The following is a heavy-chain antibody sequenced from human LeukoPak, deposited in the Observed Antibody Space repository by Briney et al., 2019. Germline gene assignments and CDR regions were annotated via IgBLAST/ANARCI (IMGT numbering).Heavy chain of an antibody. CDR2: INHSGST. CDR3: ARVAYDFWSGLRYFDY. CDR1: GGSFSGYY. D-gene: IGHD3-3*01. Sequence: PSETLSLTCAVYGGSFSGYYWSWIRQPPGKGLEWIGEINHSGSTNYNPSLKSRVTISVDESKHQFSLKLTSVPAADTAVYYCARVAYDFWSGLRYFDYWGQGTLVTVSS. J-gene: IGHJ4*02. V-gene: IGHV4-34*01.